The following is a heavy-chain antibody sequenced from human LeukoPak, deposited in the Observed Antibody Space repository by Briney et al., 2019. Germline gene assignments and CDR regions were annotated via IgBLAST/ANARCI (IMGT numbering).Heavy chain of an antibody. D-gene: IGHD6-13*01. CDR1: GFTFSSYA. J-gene: IGHJ4*02. CDR2: ISYDGSNK. Sequence: PGGSLRLSCAASGFTFSSYAMHWVRQAPGKGLEWVAVISYDGSNKYYADSVKGRFTISRDNSKNTLYLQMNSLRAEDTAVYYCASPGDGSSWYPFDYWGQGTLVTVSS. V-gene: IGHV3-30-3*01. CDR3: ASPGDGSSWYPFDY.